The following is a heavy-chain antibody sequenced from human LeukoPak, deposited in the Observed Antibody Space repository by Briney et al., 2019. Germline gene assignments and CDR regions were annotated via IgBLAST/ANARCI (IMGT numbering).Heavy chain of an antibody. J-gene: IGHJ4*02. D-gene: IGHD6-13*01. CDR1: GGSISSYD. CDR2: IYYSGST. Sequence: SETLSLTCTVSGGSISSYDWSWIRQPPGKGLEWIGYIYYSGSTNYNPSLKSRVTISVDTSKNQFSLKLSSVTAADTAVYYCARDGSSSWYEYYFDYWGQGTLVTVSS. CDR3: ARDGSSSWYEYYFDY. V-gene: IGHV4-59*01.